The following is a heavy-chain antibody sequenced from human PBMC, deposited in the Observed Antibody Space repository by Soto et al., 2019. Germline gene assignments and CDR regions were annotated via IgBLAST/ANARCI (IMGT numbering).Heavy chain of an antibody. D-gene: IGHD4-17*01. J-gene: IGHJ6*02. CDR3: ARATTVDGMDV. CDR1: GFTFSSYD. Sequence: EVQLVESGGGLVQPGGSLRLSCAASGFTFSSYDMHWVRHATGKGLEWVSAIGTAGDTYYPGSVKGRFTISRENAKNSLYLQMNSLRAGDTAVYYCARATTVDGMDVWGQGTTVTVSS. CDR2: IGTAGDT. V-gene: IGHV3-13*01.